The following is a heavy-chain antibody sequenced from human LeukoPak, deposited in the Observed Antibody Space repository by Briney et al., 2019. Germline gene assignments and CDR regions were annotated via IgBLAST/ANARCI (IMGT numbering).Heavy chain of an antibody. D-gene: IGHD1-26*01. Sequence: GASVKVSCKASGYTFTGYYMHWVRQAPGQGLEWMGWINPNSGGTNYAQKFQGRVTMTRDTSISTAYMELSRLRSDDTAVYYCARVGATTFVRYFDYWGQGTLVTVSS. CDR1: GYTFTGYY. J-gene: IGHJ4*02. CDR2: INPNSGGT. V-gene: IGHV1-2*02. CDR3: ARVGATTFVRYFDY.